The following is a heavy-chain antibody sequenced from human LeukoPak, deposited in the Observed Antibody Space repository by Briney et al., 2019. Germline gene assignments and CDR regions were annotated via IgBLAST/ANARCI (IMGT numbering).Heavy chain of an antibody. D-gene: IGHD6-13*01. J-gene: IGHJ4*02. CDR1: GYTFTSYD. CDR3: AGYSLEEYYFDY. Sequence: ASVKVSCKASGYTFTSYDINWVRQATGQGLEWMGWMNPNSGNTGYAQKFQGRVTMTRNTSISTAYMELSSLRSEDTAVYYCAGYSLEEYYFDYWGQGTLVTVSS. V-gene: IGHV1-8*01. CDR2: MNPNSGNT.